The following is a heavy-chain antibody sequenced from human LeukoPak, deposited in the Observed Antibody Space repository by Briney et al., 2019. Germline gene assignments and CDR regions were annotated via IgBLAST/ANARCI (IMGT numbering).Heavy chain of an antibody. CDR1: GYTSTRYD. D-gene: IGHD5-12*01. J-gene: IGHJ4*02. CDR3: ARGWDSNSGHDPFDY. V-gene: IGHV1-8*01. Sequence: GASVKVSCKASGYTSTRYDINWVRQVTGQGLEWMGWMNPNSGNTGYAQNFQGRVAMTRSTSTTTAYMELSSLRSEDTAVYYCARGWDSNSGHDPFDYWGQGTLVTVSS. CDR2: MNPNSGNT.